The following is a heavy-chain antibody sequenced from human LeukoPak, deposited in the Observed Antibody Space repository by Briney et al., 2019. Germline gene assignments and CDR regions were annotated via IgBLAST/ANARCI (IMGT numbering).Heavy chain of an antibody. CDR2: ISSSGSTI. D-gene: IGHD3-10*02. V-gene: IGHV3-48*03. J-gene: IGHJ6*04. Sequence: GGSLRLSCAASGFTFSSYEMNWVRQAPGKGLEWVSYISSSGSTIYYADSVKGRFTISRDSAKNSLYLQMNSLRAEDTAVYYCAELGITMIGGVWGKGTTVTIAS. CDR3: AELGITMIGGV. CDR1: GFTFSSYE.